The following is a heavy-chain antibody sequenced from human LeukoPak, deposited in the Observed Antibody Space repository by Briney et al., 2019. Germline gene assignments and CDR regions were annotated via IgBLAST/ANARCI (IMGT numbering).Heavy chain of an antibody. CDR3: ASAPVRATDAFDI. J-gene: IGHJ3*02. CDR1: GDSISSYY. V-gene: IGHV4-59*08. CDR2: IYNSETT. Sequence: SETLSLTCTVSGDSISSYYWSWIRQPPGKGLEWIGYIYNSETTNYNPSLESRVTISEDTSKNQFSLKLSSVTAADTAVYYCASAPVRATDAFDIWGQGTMVTVSS. D-gene: IGHD5-12*01.